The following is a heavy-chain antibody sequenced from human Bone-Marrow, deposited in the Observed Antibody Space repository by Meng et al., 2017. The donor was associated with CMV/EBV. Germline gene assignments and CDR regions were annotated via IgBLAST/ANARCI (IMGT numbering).Heavy chain of an antibody. V-gene: IGHV1-2*02. J-gene: IGHJ4*02. Sequence: ASVKVSCKASGYTFTGHYTHWVRQAPGQGLEWMGMINPNTGDTFYAQKFQGRVTMTRDTSISTAYMELSRLRSDDTAVYYCARDWDYSNGPFDYWGQGTLVTVSS. CDR1: GYTFTGHY. D-gene: IGHD4-11*01. CDR2: INPNTGDT. CDR3: ARDWDYSNGPFDY.